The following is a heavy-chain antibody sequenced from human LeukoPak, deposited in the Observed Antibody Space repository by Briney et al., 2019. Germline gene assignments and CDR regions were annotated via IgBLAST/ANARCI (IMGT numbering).Heavy chain of an antibody. CDR1: GGSFSGYY. D-gene: IGHD6-6*01. CDR3: ARHESGSSDPYNWFDP. J-gene: IGHJ5*02. V-gene: IGHV4-39*01. Sequence: SETLSLTCAVYGGSFSGYYWGWIRQPPGKGLEWIGSIYYSGSTYYNPSLKSRVTISVDTSKNQFSLKLSSVTAADTAVYYCARHESGSSDPYNWFDPWGQGTLVTVSS. CDR2: IYYSGST.